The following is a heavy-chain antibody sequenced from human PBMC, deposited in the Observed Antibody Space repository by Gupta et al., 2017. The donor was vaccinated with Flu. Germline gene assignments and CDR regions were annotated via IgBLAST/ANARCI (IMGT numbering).Heavy chain of an antibody. Sequence: EVQLLESGGGLVQPGGSLRLSCAASGFTFSSYAMSWVRQAPGKGLEWVSAISGSGGSTYYADSVKGRFTISRDNSKNTLYLQMNSLRAEDTAVYYCAKDKWLRFLYNSVLDYWGQGTLVTVSS. J-gene: IGHJ4*02. V-gene: IGHV3-23*01. CDR2: ISGSGGST. D-gene: IGHD5-12*01. CDR1: GFTFSSYA. CDR3: AKDKWLRFLYNSVLDY.